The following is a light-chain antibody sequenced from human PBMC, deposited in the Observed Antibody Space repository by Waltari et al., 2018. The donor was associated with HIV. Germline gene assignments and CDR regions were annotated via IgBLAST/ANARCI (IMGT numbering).Light chain of an antibody. CDR3: NSTESSGAQRV. V-gene: IGLV3-10*01. CDR2: EDN. J-gene: IGLJ3*02. Sequence: SSELTQPPSVSVSSGQQARINCSGDAFHRYFAYWYQQKSGQAPVLVIYEDNKRPSENPERFDGSRSGRRATLTITGAQVEDEAAYYCNSTESSGAQRVFGGGTKRTVL. CDR1: AFHRYF.